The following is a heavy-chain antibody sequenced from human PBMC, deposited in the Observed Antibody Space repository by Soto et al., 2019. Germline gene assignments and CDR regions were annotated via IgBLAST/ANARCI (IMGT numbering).Heavy chain of an antibody. CDR1: EYTFASFY. V-gene: IGHV1-8*01. CDR3: ASGPRAAGYVDV. CDR2: MDPTNGNT. J-gene: IGHJ6*03. D-gene: IGHD5-18*01. Sequence: QVQLVQSGAEVKKPGASVKVSCKVPEYTFASFYINWVRQATGLGLECMGWMDPTNGNTGFAQKLQGSVSMTRDTSISTAYREWSNLRSEDPAVYYCASGPRAAGYVDVWGKGTAVTVS.